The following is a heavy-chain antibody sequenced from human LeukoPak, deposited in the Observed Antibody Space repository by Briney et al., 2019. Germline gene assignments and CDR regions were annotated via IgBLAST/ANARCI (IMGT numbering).Heavy chain of an antibody. CDR1: GFTFSSYS. CDR2: ISSSSSYI. CDR3: ARVDVELATIDYYYAMDV. Sequence: GSLRLSCAASGFTFSSYSMNWVRQAPGKGLEWVSSISSSSSYIYYADSVKGRFTISRDNSKNSLYLQMNSLRGEDTAVYYCARVDVELATIDYYYAMDVWGQGTTVTVSS. V-gene: IGHV3-21*01. D-gene: IGHD5-24*01. J-gene: IGHJ6*02.